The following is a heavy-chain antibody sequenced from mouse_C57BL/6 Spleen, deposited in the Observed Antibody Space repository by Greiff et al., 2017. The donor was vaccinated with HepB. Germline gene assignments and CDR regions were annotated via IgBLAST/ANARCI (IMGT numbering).Heavy chain of an antibody. J-gene: IGHJ2*01. D-gene: IGHD1-1*01. V-gene: IGHV1-59*01. CDR2: IDPSDSYT. CDR1: GYTFTSYW. CDR3: AREPVGNYGSSRDY. Sequence: VQLQQPGAELVRPGTSVKLSCKASGYTFTSYWMHWVKQRPGQGLEWIGVIDPSDSYTNYNQKFKGKATLTVDTSSSTAYMQLSSLTSEDSAVYYCAREPVGNYGSSRDYWGQGTTLTVSS.